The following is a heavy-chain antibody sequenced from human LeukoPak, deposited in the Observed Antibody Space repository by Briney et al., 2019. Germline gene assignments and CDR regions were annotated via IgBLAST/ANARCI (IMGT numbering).Heavy chain of an antibody. CDR3: ARGDGYCSGGSCYLY. Sequence: ASVKVSCKASGYTFTSFYMHWVRQAPGQGLEWVGIITPSSGSTTYAQKFQGRVTMTRDTSISTAYMELSRLRSDDTAVYYCARGDGYCSGGSCYLYWGQGTLVTVSS. CDR2: ITPSSGST. D-gene: IGHD2-15*01. J-gene: IGHJ4*02. V-gene: IGHV1-2*02. CDR1: GYTFTSFY.